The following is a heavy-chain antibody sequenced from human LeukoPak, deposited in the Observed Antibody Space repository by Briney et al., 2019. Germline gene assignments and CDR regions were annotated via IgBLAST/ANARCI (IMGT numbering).Heavy chain of an antibody. J-gene: IGHJ6*03. Sequence: PGGSLRLSCAASGFTFSRFTMNWVRQAPGKGLEWVSSITSSTSSYIYYADSVKSRFTISRDNAKNSLYLQMNSLRAEDTAVYYCARSSGWYHRGPDYYYYYMDVWGKGTTVTVS. CDR2: ITSSTSSYI. CDR3: ARSSGWYHRGPDYYYYYMDV. D-gene: IGHD6-19*01. V-gene: IGHV3-21*01. CDR1: GFTFSRFT.